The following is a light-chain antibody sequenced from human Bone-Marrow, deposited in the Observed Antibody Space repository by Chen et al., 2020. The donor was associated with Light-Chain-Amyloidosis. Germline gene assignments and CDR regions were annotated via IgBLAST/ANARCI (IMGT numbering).Light chain of an antibody. V-gene: IGLV3-21*02. CDR3: QVWDRSSDRPV. Sequence: YVLTQPSSVSVAPGQTATIACWGNNIGSTSVHWYQQMPGQAPLLFVYDDSDRPSGILERLSDSNSGNTATLTSSRVGARDEADYYCQVWDRSSDRPVFAGGTKLTVL. CDR1: NIGSTS. CDR2: DDS. J-gene: IGLJ3*02.